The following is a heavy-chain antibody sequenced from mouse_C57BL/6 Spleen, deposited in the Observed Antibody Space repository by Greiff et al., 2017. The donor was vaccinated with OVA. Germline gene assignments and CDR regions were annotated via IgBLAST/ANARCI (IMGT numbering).Heavy chain of an antibody. D-gene: IGHD1-1*01. CDR3: ARLYGSSYGAMDY. Sequence: DVQLVESGGDLVKPGGSLKLSCAASGFTFSSYGMSWVRQTPDKRLEWVATISSGGSYTYYPDSVKGRFTISRDNAKNTLYLQMSSLKSEDTAMYYCARLYGSSYGAMDYWGQGTSVTVSS. V-gene: IGHV5-6*01. CDR2: ISSGGSYT. CDR1: GFTFSSYG. J-gene: IGHJ4*01.